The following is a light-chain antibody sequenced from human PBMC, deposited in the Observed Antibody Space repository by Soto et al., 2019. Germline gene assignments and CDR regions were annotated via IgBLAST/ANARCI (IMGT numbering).Light chain of an antibody. CDR3: QQYIIYPYT. J-gene: IGKJ2*01. CDR2: DAS. V-gene: IGKV1-5*01. Sequence: DIQMTQFPSTLSASVGDRVTITCRASQTTNTWLAWYQQKPGTAPKLLIYDASSLEGGVPSRFSASRSVTEFTLPISSLQPDDLATYYCQQYIIYPYTFGQGTKVDIK. CDR1: QTTNTW.